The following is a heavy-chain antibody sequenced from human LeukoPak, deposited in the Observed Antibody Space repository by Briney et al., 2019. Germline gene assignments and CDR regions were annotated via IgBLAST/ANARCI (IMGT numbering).Heavy chain of an antibody. CDR3: ARRSDGFDP. CDR1: GFTFSNYG. CDR2: ISSGSSAI. V-gene: IGHV3-48*01. Sequence: PGGSLRLSCAASGFTFSNYGINWVRQTPGKGLEWVSYISSGSSAINYADSVRGRFSISRDNAKNSLYLQMNSLRAEDTAVYYCARRSDGFDPWGQGTLVTVSS. J-gene: IGHJ5*02. D-gene: IGHD6-19*01.